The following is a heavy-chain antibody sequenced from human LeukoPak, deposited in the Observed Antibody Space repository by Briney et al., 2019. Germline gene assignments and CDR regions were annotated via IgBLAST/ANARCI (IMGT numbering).Heavy chain of an antibody. CDR2: IYYSGST. J-gene: IGHJ6*02. D-gene: IGHD6-6*01. CDR1: GGSISSYY. V-gene: IGHV4-59*08. CDR3: ASSSIAARPHYYYGMDV. Sequence: SETLSLTCTVSGGSISSYYWSWIRQPPGKGLEWIGYIYYSGSTNYNPSLKSRVTISVDTSKNQFSLKLSSVTAADTAVYYYASSSIAARPHYYYGMDVWGQGTTVTVSS.